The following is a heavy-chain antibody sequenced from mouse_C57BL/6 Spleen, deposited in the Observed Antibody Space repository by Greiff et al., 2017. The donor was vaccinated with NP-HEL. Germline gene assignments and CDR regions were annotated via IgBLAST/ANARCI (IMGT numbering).Heavy chain of an antibody. CDR2: VWRGGST. J-gene: IGHJ4*01. Sequence: QVQLQQSGPGLVQPSQSLSITCTVSGFSLTSYGVHWVRQSPGKGLEWLGVVWRGGSTDYNAAFMSRLSITKDNSKSQVFFKMNSLQADDTAIYYCAKIGYDDYAMDYWGQGTSVTVSS. D-gene: IGHD2-2*01. CDR1: GFSLTSYG. CDR3: AKIGYDDYAMDY. V-gene: IGHV2-5*01.